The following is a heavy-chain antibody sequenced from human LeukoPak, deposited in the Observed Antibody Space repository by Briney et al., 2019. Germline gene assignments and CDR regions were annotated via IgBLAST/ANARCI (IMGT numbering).Heavy chain of an antibody. CDR1: GFTFSSYW. CDR2: INSDESST. CDR3: ARDNYDILTGYRWYFDL. Sequence: GGSLRLSCAASGFTFSSYWMHWVRQAPGKGLIWVSRINSDESSTSYADSVRGRFTISRDNAKNTLYLQMNSLRAEDTAVYYCARDNYDILTGYRWYFDLWGRGTLVTVSS. D-gene: IGHD3-9*01. J-gene: IGHJ2*01. V-gene: IGHV3-74*01.